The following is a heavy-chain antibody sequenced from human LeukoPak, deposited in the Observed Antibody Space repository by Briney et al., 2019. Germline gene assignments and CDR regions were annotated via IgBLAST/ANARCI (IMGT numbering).Heavy chain of an antibody. J-gene: IGHJ6*04. Sequence: PGRSLRLSCAASGFTFSSYAMHWVRQAPGKGLEWVSGISYNGGSIYYVDSVKGRFTISRDNSKNTLYLQMNSLRAEATAIYYCAKQKGTTAGSMDVWGKGTTVTVYS. CDR2: ISYNGGSI. CDR3: AKQKGTTAGSMDV. CDR1: GFTFSSYA. V-gene: IGHV3-23*01. D-gene: IGHD4-11*01.